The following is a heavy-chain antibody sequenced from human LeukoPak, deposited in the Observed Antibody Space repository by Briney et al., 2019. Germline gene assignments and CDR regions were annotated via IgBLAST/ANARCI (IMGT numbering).Heavy chain of an antibody. CDR1: GYTLTELS. J-gene: IGHJ5*02. CDR3: ATVLLWFGESLGRFDP. D-gene: IGHD3-10*01. V-gene: IGHV1-24*01. CDR2: FDPEDGET. Sequence: ASVKVSCKVSGYTLTELSMHWVRRAPGKGLEWMGGFDPEDGETIYAQKFQGRVTMTEDTSTDTAYMELSSLRSEDTAVYYCATVLLWFGESLGRFDPWGQGTLVTVSS.